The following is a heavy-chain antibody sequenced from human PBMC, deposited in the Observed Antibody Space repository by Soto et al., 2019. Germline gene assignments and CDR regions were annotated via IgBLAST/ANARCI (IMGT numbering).Heavy chain of an antibody. V-gene: IGHV3-48*02. Sequence: PGGSLRLSCAASGFTFSSYSLNWVRQAPGKGLEWVSYITSSGTTVYYADSVRGRFTISRDNAKNSLYLQMNSLRDDDTVVYYCARGSSNWAYYFDFWGQGTLVTVSS. CDR3: ARGSSNWAYYFDF. CDR1: GFTFSSYS. J-gene: IGHJ4*02. D-gene: IGHD6-13*01. CDR2: ITSSGTTV.